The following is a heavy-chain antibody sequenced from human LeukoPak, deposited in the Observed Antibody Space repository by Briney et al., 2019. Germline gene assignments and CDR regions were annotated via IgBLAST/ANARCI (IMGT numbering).Heavy chain of an antibody. CDR2: IWNDGSNK. CDR1: GFIFSNYG. V-gene: IGHV3-33*01. CDR3: ARGGIAVGFNWFDP. J-gene: IGHJ5*02. Sequence: EGSLRLSCAASGFIFSNYGMHWVRQAPDKGLEWVAFIWNDGSNKYYADSVKGRFTISRDNSKNTLYLQMNSLRAEDTAVYSCARGGIAVGFNWFDPWGQGTLVTVSS. D-gene: IGHD6-19*01.